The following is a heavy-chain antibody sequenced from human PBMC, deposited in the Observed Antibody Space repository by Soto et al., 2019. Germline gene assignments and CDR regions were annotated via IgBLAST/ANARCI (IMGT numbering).Heavy chain of an antibody. CDR2: IWYDGSNK. V-gene: IGHV3-33*01. J-gene: IGHJ4*02. Sequence: GGSLRLSCAASGFTFSSYGMHWVRQAPGKGLEWVAVIWYDGSNKYYADSVKGRFTISRGNSKNTLYLQMNSLRAEDTAVYYCARDLTLAAPVPLYYRGQGTLVTVFS. D-gene: IGHD6-13*01. CDR1: GFTFSSYG. CDR3: ARDLTLAAPVPLYY.